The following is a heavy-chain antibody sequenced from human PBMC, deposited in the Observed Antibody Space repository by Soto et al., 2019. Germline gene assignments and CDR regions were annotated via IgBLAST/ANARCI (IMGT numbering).Heavy chain of an antibody. CDR1: GGTFSSYA. V-gene: IGHV1-69*10. D-gene: IGHD3-22*01. Sequence: ASVKVSCKASGGTFSSYAISWVRQAPGQGLEWMGGIIPIFGIANYAQKFQGRVTITAYKSTSTAYMELSSLRSEDTAVYYCARGLAKYYYDSTYYYYYYMYVWGKGTTVTVSS. J-gene: IGHJ6*03. CDR3: ARGLAKYYYDSTYYYYYYMYV. CDR2: IIPIFGIA.